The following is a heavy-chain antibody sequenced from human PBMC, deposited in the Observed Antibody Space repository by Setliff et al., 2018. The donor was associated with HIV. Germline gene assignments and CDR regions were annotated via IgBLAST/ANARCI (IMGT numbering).Heavy chain of an antibody. CDR1: GVSISGSNLY. J-gene: IGHJ4*02. D-gene: IGHD6-13*01. V-gene: IGHV4-39*07. CDR2: INYSGST. CDR3: ATHFDSSSWYSFDY. Sequence: KPSETLSLTCTVSGVSISGSNLYWGWIRQSPGKGMEWIGSINYSGSTYYNPPLTSRVTMSVDTSKNQFSLKVRSVTVADTAVYYCATHFDSSSWYSFDYWGQGTLVTVSS.